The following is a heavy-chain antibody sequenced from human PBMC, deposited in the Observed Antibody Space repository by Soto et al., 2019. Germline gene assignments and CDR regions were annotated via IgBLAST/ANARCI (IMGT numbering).Heavy chain of an antibody. CDR1: GYALSVYA. D-gene: IGHD6-19*01. V-gene: IGHV1-3*01. CDR2: INAGNGHT. J-gene: IGHJ4*02. Sequence: GASVKGACKAAGYALSVYAVHWVRQAPGQRLEWMGWINAGNGHTKYSQKFQGRVTITRDTSASTAYMELSSLRSEDTALYYCARAVAVPADFDYWGQGTLVTVSS. CDR3: ARAVAVPADFDY.